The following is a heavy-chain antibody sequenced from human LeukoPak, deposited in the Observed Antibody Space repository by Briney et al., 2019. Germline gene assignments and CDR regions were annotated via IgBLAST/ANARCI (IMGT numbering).Heavy chain of an antibody. Sequence: GGSLRLSCAASGFTFSSYWMTWVRQAPGKGLEWVANIKQDGSERNYVDSVKGRFTISRDNAKNSLYLQMNTLRDEDTAVYYCATGAGCGFWGQGTLVTVSS. D-gene: IGHD6-19*01. J-gene: IGHJ4*02. CDR1: GFTFSSYW. V-gene: IGHV3-7*03. CDR2: IKQDGSER. CDR3: ATGAGCGF.